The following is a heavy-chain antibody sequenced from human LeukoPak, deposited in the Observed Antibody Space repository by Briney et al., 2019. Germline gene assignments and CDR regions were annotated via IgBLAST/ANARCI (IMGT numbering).Heavy chain of an antibody. Sequence: GASVKVSFKCTGYTFSCYYMNWVRQARGQGPAWVGWINANSGGTNYAQKFQGRVTMTRDTSISTAYLELSRLRSGDKAVYCCASPGPITVTTWAFDYWGQGTLVTVSS. V-gene: IGHV1-2*02. CDR2: INANSGGT. D-gene: IGHD4-17*01. CDR3: ASPGPITVTTWAFDY. CDR1: GYTFSCYY. J-gene: IGHJ4*02.